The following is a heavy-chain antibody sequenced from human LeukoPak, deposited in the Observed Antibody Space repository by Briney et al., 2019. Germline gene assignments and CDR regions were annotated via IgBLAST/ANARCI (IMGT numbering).Heavy chain of an antibody. V-gene: IGHV4-39*01. CDR1: GGSISSSSYY. D-gene: IGHD3-3*01. CDR2: IYYSGST. J-gene: IGHJ3*02. CDR3: ARAIFGVVINDAFDI. Sequence: PSETLSLTCTVSGGSISSSSYYWGWIRQPPGKGLEWIGSIYYSGSTYYNPSLKSRVTISVDTSKNQFSLKLSSVTAADTAVYYCARAIFGVVINDAFDIWGQGTMVTVSS.